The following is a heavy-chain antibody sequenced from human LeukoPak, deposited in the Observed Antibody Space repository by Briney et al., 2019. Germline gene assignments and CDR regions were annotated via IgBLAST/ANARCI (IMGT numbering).Heavy chain of an antibody. J-gene: IGHJ4*02. CDR1: DRSLNGYY. CDR3: ARGPARSFDFWSGYYN. CDR2: ISQSGVI. Sequence: PSETLSLTCALYDRSLNGYYWTWIRQPPGKGLEWIGEISQSGVINYNPSLQSRVTFLVDTSKNQVSLKLSAVTAADTAMYYCARGPARSFDFWSGYYNWGLGTLVTVSS. D-gene: IGHD3-3*01. V-gene: IGHV4-34*01.